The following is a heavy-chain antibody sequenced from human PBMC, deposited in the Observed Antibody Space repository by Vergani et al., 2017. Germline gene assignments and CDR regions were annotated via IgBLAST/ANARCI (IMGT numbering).Heavy chain of an antibody. J-gene: IGHJ6*03. Sequence: QVQLVQSGAEVKKPGSSVKVSCKASGGTFSSYAISWMRQAPGQGLEWMGGIIPIFGTANYAQKFQGRVTITADESTSTTYMELSSLRSEDTAVYYSARDGYCSRTACRIHYIDAWGEGTTVTVSS. CDR3: ARDGYCSRTACRIHYIDA. CDR2: IIPIFGTA. V-gene: IGHV1-69*01. CDR1: GGTFSSYA. D-gene: IGHD2-2*01.